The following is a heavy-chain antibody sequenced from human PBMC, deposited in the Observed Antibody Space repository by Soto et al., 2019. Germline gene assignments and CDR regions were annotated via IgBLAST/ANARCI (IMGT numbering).Heavy chain of an antibody. CDR3: ARQVRFGEPYYYMDV. CDR1: GYSFTSYW. CDR2: IYSGDSDT. V-gene: IGHV5-51*01. Sequence: GESLKISCKGSGYSFTSYWIGWVRQMPGKGLEWMGIIYSGDSDTRYSPSFQGQVTISADKSISTAYLQWSSLKASDTAMYYCARQVRFGEPYYYMDVWGKGTTVTVSS. D-gene: IGHD3-10*01. J-gene: IGHJ6*03.